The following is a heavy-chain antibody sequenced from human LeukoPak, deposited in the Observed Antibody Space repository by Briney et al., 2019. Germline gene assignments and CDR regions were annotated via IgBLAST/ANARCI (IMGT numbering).Heavy chain of an antibody. CDR1: GFTFNSYN. CDR3: ARYYYDSRTVLSYFQH. D-gene: IGHD3-22*01. J-gene: IGHJ1*01. V-gene: IGHV3-21*01. CDR2: ITSTSSYT. Sequence: GGSLRLSCAASGFTFNSYNMNWVRQAPGKGLEWVSSITSTSSYTFYADSVKGRFTISRDNAKNSLYLQMNSLRAEDTAVYYCARYYYDSRTVLSYFQHWGQGTLVTVSS.